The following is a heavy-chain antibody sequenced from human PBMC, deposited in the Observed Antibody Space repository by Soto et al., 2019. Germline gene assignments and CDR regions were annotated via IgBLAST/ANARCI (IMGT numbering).Heavy chain of an antibody. CDR3: AILRPREPGWGGYLFEH. D-gene: IGHD2-15*01. CDR1: GFAFGNSV. V-gene: IGHV3-23*01. Sequence: EVQLLESGGGLVQPGGSLRLSCAASGFAFGNSVMGYVRQAPGKGLEWVSSIRGDNAAYYADSVKGRFTISRDNSNNMLYLQMSYLRIEDTAVYYCAILRPREPGWGGYLFEHWGQGALVTVST. CDR2: IRGDNAA. J-gene: IGHJ4*02.